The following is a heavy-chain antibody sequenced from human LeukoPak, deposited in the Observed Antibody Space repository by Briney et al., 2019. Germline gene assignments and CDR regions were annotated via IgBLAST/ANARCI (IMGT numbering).Heavy chain of an antibody. Sequence: GGSLRLSCAASGFTFNNYAMSWVRQAPGKGLEWVSGISGSGGSTYYADSVKGRFTISRDNSKNSLYLQMNSLRTEDTALYYCAKDIGGPPQQPVIDYWGQGTLVTVSS. D-gene: IGHD6-13*01. CDR1: GFTFNNYA. CDR2: ISGSGGST. CDR3: AKDIGGPPQQPVIDY. J-gene: IGHJ4*02. V-gene: IGHV3-23*01.